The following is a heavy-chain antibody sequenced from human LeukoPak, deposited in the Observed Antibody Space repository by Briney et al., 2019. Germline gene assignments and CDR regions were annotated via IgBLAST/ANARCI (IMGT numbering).Heavy chain of an antibody. J-gene: IGHJ4*02. CDR2: ISSSGSTI. CDR1: GFTFSSYE. V-gene: IGHV3-48*03. D-gene: IGHD2-2*02. Sequence: GGSLRLSCAASGFTFSSYEMNWVRQAPGKGLEWVSYISSSGSTIYYADSVKGRFTISRDNAKNSLYLQMNSLRAEDTAVYCCARDYCGSTSCYSGAFDYWGQGTLVTVSS. CDR3: ARDYCGSTSCYSGAFDY.